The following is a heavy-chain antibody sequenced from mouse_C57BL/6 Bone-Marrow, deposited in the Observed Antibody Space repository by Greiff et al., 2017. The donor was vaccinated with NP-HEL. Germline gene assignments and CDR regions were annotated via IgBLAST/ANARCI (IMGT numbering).Heavy chain of an antibody. J-gene: IGHJ3*01. D-gene: IGHD1-1*01. CDR3: ARGHYGSTLFAY. Sequence: EVKLVESGPGLVKPSQSLSLTCSVTGYSITSGYYWNWIRQFPGNKLEWMGYISYDGSNNYNPSLKNRISITRDTSKNQFFLKLNSVTTEDTATYYCARGHYGSTLFAYWGQGTLVTVSA. V-gene: IGHV3-6*01. CDR2: ISYDGSN. CDR1: GYSITSGYY.